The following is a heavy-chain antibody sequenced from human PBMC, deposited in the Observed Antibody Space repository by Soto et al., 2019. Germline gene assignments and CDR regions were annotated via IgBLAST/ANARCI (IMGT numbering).Heavy chain of an antibody. D-gene: IGHD6-19*01. CDR2: ITDSGGST. J-gene: IGHJ4*02. V-gene: IGHV3-23*01. CDR1: GFTFSNYA. Sequence: GGSLRLSCSASGFTFSNYAMNWVRQAPGKGLEWVSGITDSGGSTYYADSVKGRFTISRDNSKNTLYLQMNSLRVADTAVYYCAKEMTGQWRAPVDDWGKGPLVTVSS. CDR3: AKEMTGQWRAPVDD.